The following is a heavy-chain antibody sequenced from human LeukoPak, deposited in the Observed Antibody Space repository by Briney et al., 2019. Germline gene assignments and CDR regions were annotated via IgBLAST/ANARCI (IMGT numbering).Heavy chain of an antibody. CDR2: ISGSGGFT. D-gene: IGHD3-16*01. CDR1: GFTFSSYA. V-gene: IGHV3-23*01. CDR3: AKYVSGTYYYFDY. J-gene: IGHJ4*02. Sequence: GGSLRLSCAASGFTFSSYAMSWVRQAPGKGLEWVSAISGSGGFTYYADSVKGRFTISRDNSKNTLDLQMNSLRAEDTALYYCAKYVSGTYYYFDYWGQGTLVTVSS.